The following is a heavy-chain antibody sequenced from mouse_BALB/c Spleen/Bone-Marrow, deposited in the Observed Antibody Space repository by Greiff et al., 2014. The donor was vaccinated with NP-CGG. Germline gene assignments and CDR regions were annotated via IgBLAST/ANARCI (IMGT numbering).Heavy chain of an antibody. CDR1: GYTFTSYY. CDR3: ARAAYDPYAMDY. V-gene: IGHV1S81*02. Sequence: QVQLQQSGAELVKPGASVKLSCKASGYTFTSYYMYWVKQRPGQGLEWIGEINPNNDGTNFNEKFKSEATLTVDKSSSTAYMQLSSLTSEDSAVYYCARAAYDPYAMDYWGQGTSVTVSS. CDR2: INPNNDGT. J-gene: IGHJ4*01. D-gene: IGHD2-3*01.